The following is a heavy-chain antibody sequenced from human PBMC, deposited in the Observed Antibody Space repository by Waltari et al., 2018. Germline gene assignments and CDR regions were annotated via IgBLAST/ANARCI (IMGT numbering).Heavy chain of an antibody. J-gene: IGHJ6*03. CDR1: GGSISSHY. CDR3: ARGGLYSGYDYDYYYYYMDV. Sequence: QVQLQESGPGLVKPSETLSLTCTVSGGSISSHYWSWIRQPPGKGLEWIGYIYYSVSTNYNPSLKSRVTISVDTSKNQFSLKLSSVTAADTAVYYCARGGLYSGYDYDYYYYYMDVWGKGTTVTVSS. CDR2: IYYSVST. D-gene: IGHD5-12*01. V-gene: IGHV4-59*11.